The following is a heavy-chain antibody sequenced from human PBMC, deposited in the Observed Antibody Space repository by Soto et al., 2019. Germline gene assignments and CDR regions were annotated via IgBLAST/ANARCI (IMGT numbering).Heavy chain of an antibody. CDR1: GFTFSSYS. CDR3: AGDNTGYSSSWYRVAPNWFDP. Sequence: EVQLVESGGGLVKPGGSLRLSCAASGFTFSSYSMNWVRQAPGKGLEWVSSISSSSSYIYYADSVKGRFTISRDNAKNSLYLQMNSLRAEDTAVYYCAGDNTGYSSSWYRVAPNWFDPWGQGTLVTVSS. J-gene: IGHJ5*02. V-gene: IGHV3-21*01. D-gene: IGHD6-13*01. CDR2: ISSSSSYI.